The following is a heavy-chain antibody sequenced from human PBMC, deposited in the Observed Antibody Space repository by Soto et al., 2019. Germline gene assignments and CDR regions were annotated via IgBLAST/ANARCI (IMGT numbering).Heavy chain of an antibody. CDR2: ISNDGTST. CDR1: GFTSSSYW. D-gene: IGHD3-22*01. Sequence: EVHLVESGGGLVQPGGSLRLSCAASGFTSSSYWMHWVRQAPGKGLVWVSRISNDGTSTNYADSVKGRFTISRDNAKNTVYLEMNSLRAEDTAVYYCARDWYYYDTSDHFSADAFDIWGQGTTVTVSS. CDR3: ARDWYYYDTSDHFSADAFDI. J-gene: IGHJ3*02. V-gene: IGHV3-74*01.